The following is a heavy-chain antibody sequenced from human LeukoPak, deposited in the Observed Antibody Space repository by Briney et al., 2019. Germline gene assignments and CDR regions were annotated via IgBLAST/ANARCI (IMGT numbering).Heavy chain of an antibody. D-gene: IGHD5-24*01. Sequence: LVASVKVSCKASGYNFTSYYMHWVRQAPGQGLEWMGIINPSGGSTSYAQKFQGRVTMTRDMSTSTVYVELSSLRSEDTAVYYCARDGGGGYNFGDFDYWGQGTLVTVSS. CDR2: INPSGGST. V-gene: IGHV1-46*01. CDR1: GYNFTSYY. J-gene: IGHJ4*02. CDR3: ARDGGGGYNFGDFDY.